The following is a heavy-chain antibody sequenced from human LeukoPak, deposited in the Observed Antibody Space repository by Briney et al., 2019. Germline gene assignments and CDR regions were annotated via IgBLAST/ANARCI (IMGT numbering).Heavy chain of an antibody. CDR2: IWPDGSNK. D-gene: IGHD6-19*01. CDR1: GFTFSTYG. J-gene: IGHJ6*02. V-gene: IGHV3-30*19. Sequence: GGSLRLSCAASGFTFSTYGIHWVRQAPGKGLEWVAVIWPDGSNKYYADSVKGRFTISRDNSKNTLYLQMNSLRAEDTAVYYCARGTPSSSGWLYYGMDVWGQGTTVTVSS. CDR3: ARGTPSSSGWLYYGMDV.